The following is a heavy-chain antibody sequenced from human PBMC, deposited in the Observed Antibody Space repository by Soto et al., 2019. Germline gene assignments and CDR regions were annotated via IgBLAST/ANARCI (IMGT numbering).Heavy chain of an antibody. V-gene: IGHV3-30*03. CDR3: ATDSGWPILNFDN. J-gene: IGHJ4*02. CDR2: SSYDGRET. Sequence: GGSLRLSCAASDFDFNSYGIHWVRQAPGKGLEWVAASSYDGRETFYADSAKGRFTVSKEMSKNTAFLQMNALRHEDTAVYFCATDSGWPILNFDNWGQGTPVTVSS. CDR1: DFDFNSYG. D-gene: IGHD3-10*01.